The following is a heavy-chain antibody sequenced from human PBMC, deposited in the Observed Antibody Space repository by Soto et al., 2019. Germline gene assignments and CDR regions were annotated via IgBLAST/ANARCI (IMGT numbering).Heavy chain of an antibody. J-gene: IGHJ4*02. CDR3: AKDPGRWSERYYFDY. D-gene: IGHD2-15*01. Sequence: EVQLLESGGGLVQPGGSLRLSCAASGFTFSSYAMSWVRQAPGKGLEWVSAISGSGGSTYYADSVKGRFTISRDNSKNPLYLQMNSLRAEDTAVYYCAKDPGRWSERYYFDYWGQGTLVTVSS. V-gene: IGHV3-23*01. CDR1: GFTFSSYA. CDR2: ISGSGGST.